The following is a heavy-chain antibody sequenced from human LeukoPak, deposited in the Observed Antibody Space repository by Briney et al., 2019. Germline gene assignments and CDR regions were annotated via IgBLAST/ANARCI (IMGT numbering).Heavy chain of an antibody. CDR1: GGSISSYY. D-gene: IGHD6-19*01. CDR2: IYYSGST. J-gene: IGHJ4*02. CDR3: ARHNGIAVAGTVDY. Sequence: SETLSLTCTVSGGSISSYYWGWIRQPPGKGLEWIGSIYYSGSTYYNPSLKSRVTISVDTSKNQFSLKLNSVTAADTAVYYCARHNGIAVAGTVDYWGQGTLVTVSS. V-gene: IGHV4-39*01.